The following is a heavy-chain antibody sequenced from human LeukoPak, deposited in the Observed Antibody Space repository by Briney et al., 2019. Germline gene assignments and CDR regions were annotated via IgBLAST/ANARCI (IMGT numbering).Heavy chain of an antibody. CDR1: GYSISSGYY. CDR3: ARQGGSCYGNYYFDY. D-gene: IGHD2-15*01. Sequence: SETLSLTCAVSGYSISSGYYWGWIRQPPGKGLEWIGSIYHSGSTYYNPSLKSRVTISVDTSKNQFSLKLSSVTAADTAVYYCARQGGSCYGNYYFDYWGQGTLVTVSS. J-gene: IGHJ4*02. CDR2: IYHSGST. V-gene: IGHV4-38-2*01.